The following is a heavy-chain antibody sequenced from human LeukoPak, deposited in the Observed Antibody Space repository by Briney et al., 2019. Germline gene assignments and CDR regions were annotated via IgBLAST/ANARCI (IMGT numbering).Heavy chain of an antibody. CDR2: INHSGST. J-gene: IGHJ4*02. CDR1: GGSFSGYY. V-gene: IGHV4-34*01. Sequence: PSETLSLTCAVYGGSFSGYYWSWIRQPPGKGLEWIGEINHSGSTNYNPSLKSRVTISVDTSKNQFSLKLSSVTAADTAVYYCARAPRLDYYGSGSYRYFDYWGQGTLVTVSS. CDR3: ARAPRLDYYGSGSYRYFDY. D-gene: IGHD3-10*01.